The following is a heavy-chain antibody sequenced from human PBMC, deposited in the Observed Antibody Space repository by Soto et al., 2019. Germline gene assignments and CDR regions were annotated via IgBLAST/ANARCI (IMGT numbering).Heavy chain of an antibody. Sequence: EVQLLESGGGLVQPGGSLRLSCAASGFTFSGFAMNWVRQPPGKGLEWVSSVDYTGSYTFYAASVEGRFTISRDNSKNMVYLEQNSIRAEDTAVYYCAKRSGGFSGFDYWGQGTLVIVSS. J-gene: IGHJ4*02. CDR2: VDYTGSYT. CDR1: GFTFSGFA. D-gene: IGHD5-12*01. V-gene: IGHV3-23*01. CDR3: AKRSGGFSGFDY.